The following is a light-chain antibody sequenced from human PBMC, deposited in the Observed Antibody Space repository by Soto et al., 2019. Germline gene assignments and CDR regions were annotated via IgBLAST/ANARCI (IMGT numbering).Light chain of an antibody. J-gene: IGLJ2*01. CDR2: VNSDGSH. CDR1: SGHSNYA. Sequence: QPVLTQSPSASASLGASVKLTCTLSSGHSNYAIAWHQQLPEKGPRYLMKVNSDGSHSKGDGIPDRFSGSSSGAERYLTISSLQSEDEADYYCQTWDTGIVLFGGGTKVTV. CDR3: QTWDTGIVL. V-gene: IGLV4-69*01.